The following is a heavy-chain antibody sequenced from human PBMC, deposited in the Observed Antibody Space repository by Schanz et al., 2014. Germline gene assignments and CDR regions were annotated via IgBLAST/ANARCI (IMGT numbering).Heavy chain of an antibody. D-gene: IGHD2-2*01. Sequence: VQLVESGGDLVQPGGSLRLSCSASGFTFSTFAMHWVRQAPGKGLEYISAISNNGDSTYYVDSVKGRFTISRDNSKNTLYLQMKSLRAEDTAVYYCARVKYCTITRCYRTETEGIYYMDVWGKGTTVTVSS. V-gene: IGHV3-64*04. J-gene: IGHJ6*03. CDR2: ISNNGDST. CDR1: GFTFSTFA. CDR3: ARVKYCTITRCYRTETEGIYYMDV.